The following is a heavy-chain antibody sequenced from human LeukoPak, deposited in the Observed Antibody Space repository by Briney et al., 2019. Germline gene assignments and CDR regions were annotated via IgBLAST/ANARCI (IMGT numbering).Heavy chain of an antibody. J-gene: IGHJ5*02. V-gene: IGHV1-69*04. D-gene: IGHD4-11*01. CDR3: ARDSIDYSWGFDP. Sequence: SVKVSCKASGGTFSSYAISWVRQAPGQGLEWMGRIIPIFGIANYAQKFQGRVTITADKSTSTAYMELSSLRSEDTAVYYCARDSIDYSWGFDPWGQGTLVTVS. CDR1: GGTFSSYA. CDR2: IIPIFGIA.